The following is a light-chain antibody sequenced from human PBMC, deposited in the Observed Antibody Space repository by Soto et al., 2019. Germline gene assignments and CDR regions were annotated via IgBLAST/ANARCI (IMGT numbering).Light chain of an antibody. CDR3: QQYDSSPVT. J-gene: IGKJ2*01. CDR2: GAS. CDR1: QSVSSSY. Sequence: ENVLTQSPGTLSLSPGERATLSCRASQSVSSSYLTLYQQKPGQAPRLLIYGASSRDTDIPDRFSGSGSGTDFTLTISRLEPEDFAVYYCQQYDSSPVTFGQGTKLEIK. V-gene: IGKV3-20*01.